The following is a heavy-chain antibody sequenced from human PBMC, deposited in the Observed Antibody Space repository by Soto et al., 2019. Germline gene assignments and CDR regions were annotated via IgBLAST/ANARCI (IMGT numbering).Heavy chain of an antibody. J-gene: IGHJ4*02. CDR1: GASVTSDDYY. CDR3: ARDPIFYYASSGYGGSYFDY. Sequence: PSETLSLTCAVSGASVTSDDYYWSWIRQPPGKGLERIGYIYHSGSTYYNPSLKSRVSISIDTSQNQFSLKLTSLTAADTAVYYCARDPIFYYASSGYGGSYFDYWGQGSRVTVSS. V-gene: IGHV4-30-4*01. CDR2: IYHSGST. D-gene: IGHD3-22*01.